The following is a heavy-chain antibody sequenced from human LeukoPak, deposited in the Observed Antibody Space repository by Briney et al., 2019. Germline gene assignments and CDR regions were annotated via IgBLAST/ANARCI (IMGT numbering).Heavy chain of an antibody. Sequence: GGSLRLSCAASGFTSSNAWMSWVRQAPGKGLKWVGRIKSKTDGGTTDYAAPVKGRFTISRDNAKNSLYLQMNSLRAEDTAVYYCARVYCSSTSCYIFDYWGQGTLVTVSS. CDR3: ARVYCSSTSCYIFDY. CDR1: GFTSSNAW. D-gene: IGHD2-2*01. CDR2: IKSKTDGGTT. V-gene: IGHV3-15*01. J-gene: IGHJ4*02.